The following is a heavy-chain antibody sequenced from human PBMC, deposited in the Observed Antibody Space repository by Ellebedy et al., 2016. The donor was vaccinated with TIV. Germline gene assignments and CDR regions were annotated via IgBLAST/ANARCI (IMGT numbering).Heavy chain of an antibody. D-gene: IGHD4-17*01. J-gene: IGHJ5*02. CDR2: INPSGGST. CDR3: ARGNGDHNYWFDP. Sequence: AASVKVSCKASGYTFTNYYMHWVRQAPGQGPEWMGIINPSGGSTNYAQKFQGRVTMTADTSTRRVFMELRSLRSEDTAVYYCARGNGDHNYWFDPWGQGTLVTVSS. V-gene: IGHV1-46*01. CDR1: GYTFTNYY.